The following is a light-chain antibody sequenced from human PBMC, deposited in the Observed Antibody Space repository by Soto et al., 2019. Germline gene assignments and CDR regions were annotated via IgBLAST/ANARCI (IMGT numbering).Light chain of an antibody. CDR3: QQLNSYSYT. CDR1: QGISSY. CDR2: AAS. Sequence: DIQLTQSPSFLSASVGDRVTITCRAGQGISSYLAWYQQRPGKAPKLLIYAASTLQSRVPSRFSGSGSGTEFTLTISSLQPEDFATYYCQQLNSYSYTFGQGTKLEIK. J-gene: IGKJ2*01. V-gene: IGKV1-9*01.